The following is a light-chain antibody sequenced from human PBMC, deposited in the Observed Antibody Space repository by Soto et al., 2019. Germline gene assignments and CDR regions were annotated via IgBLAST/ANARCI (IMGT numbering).Light chain of an antibody. Sequence: LLTQSPGTLSLSPGERATLSCMASQSVASNYLAWYQQKSGQAPRLLIYGASNRATGIPDRFSGSGSGKDFTLTIRRLEPEDFAVYYCQQYATSPRTLGQGPKVEFK. CDR3: QQYATSPRT. CDR2: GAS. CDR1: QSVASNY. J-gene: IGKJ1*01. V-gene: IGKV3-20*01.